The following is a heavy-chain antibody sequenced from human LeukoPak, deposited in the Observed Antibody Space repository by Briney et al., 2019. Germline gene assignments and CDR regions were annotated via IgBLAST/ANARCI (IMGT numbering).Heavy chain of an antibody. V-gene: IGHV1-2*02. CDR1: GYTFTGYY. J-gene: IGHJ4*02. D-gene: IGHD1-26*01. Sequence: WASVKVSCKASGYTFTGYYMHWVRQAPGQGLEWMGWINPNSGGTNYAQKFQGRVTMTRDTSISTAYMELSRLRSDDTAVYYCARSRVGATPVDYWGQGTLVTVSS. CDR2: INPNSGGT. CDR3: ARSRVGATPVDY.